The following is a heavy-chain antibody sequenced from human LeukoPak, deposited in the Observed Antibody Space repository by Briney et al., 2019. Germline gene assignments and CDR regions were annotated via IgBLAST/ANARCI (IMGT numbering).Heavy chain of an antibody. V-gene: IGHV3-30*02. Sequence: GGSLRLSCVASGFTFSNYDMHWVRQALGKGLEWVASTRNDGSQIYHADSVKGRFTISRDNSKNTLYLQMNSLRVEDTAIYYCAKDMGRRIFGVAYDAFHVWGQGTMVTVSS. CDR3: AKDMGRRIFGVAYDAFHV. CDR1: GFTFSNYD. CDR2: TRNDGSQI. J-gene: IGHJ3*01. D-gene: IGHD3-3*01.